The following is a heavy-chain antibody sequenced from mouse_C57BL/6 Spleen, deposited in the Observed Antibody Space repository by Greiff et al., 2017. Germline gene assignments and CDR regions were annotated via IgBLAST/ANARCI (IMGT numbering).Heavy chain of an antibody. CDR3: ARSPYVRAMGY. CDR1: GFTFSDYG. D-gene: IGHD1-1*01. V-gene: IGHV5-17*01. J-gene: IGHJ4*01. Sequence: EVKLMESGGGLVKPGGSLKLSCAASGFTFSDYGMHWVRQAPEKGLEWVAYISSGSSTIYYADTVKGRFTISRDNAKNTLCLQMTSLRSEDTAMYYCARSPYVRAMGYWGQGTSVTVSS. CDR2: ISSGSSTI.